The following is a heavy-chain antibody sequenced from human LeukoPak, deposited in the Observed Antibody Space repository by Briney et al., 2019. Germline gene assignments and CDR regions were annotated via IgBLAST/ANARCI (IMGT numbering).Heavy chain of an antibody. CDR2: IRYDGSNK. CDR1: GFIFSSYA. D-gene: IGHD2-15*01. Sequence: GGSLRLSCAASGFIFSSYAMSWVRQAPGKGLEWVAFIRYDGSNKYYADSVKGRFTISRDNSKNTLYLQMNSLRAEDTAMYYCARRAGAYSHPYDYWGQGTLVTVSS. V-gene: IGHV3-30*02. CDR3: ARRAGAYSHPYDY. J-gene: IGHJ4*02.